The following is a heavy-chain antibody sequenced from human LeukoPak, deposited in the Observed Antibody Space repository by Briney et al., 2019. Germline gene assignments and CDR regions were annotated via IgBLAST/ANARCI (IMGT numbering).Heavy chain of an antibody. V-gene: IGHV3-21*01. CDR1: GFTFSSYS. Sequence: GGSLRLSCAASGFTFSSYSMNWVRQAPGKGLEWVSSISSSSSYIYYADSVKGRFTISRDNAKNSLYLQMNSLRAGDTAVYYCAREQGYSSSYDYWGQGTLVTVSS. CDR3: AREQGYSSSYDY. J-gene: IGHJ4*02. D-gene: IGHD6-6*01. CDR2: ISSSSSYI.